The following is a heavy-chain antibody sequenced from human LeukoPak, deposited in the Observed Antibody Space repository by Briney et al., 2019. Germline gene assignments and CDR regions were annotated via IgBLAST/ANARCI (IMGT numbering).Heavy chain of an antibody. V-gene: IGHV3-53*01. D-gene: IGHD3-16*01. CDR3: ARHDYAEY. J-gene: IGHJ4*02. CDR2: IHTDGTT. CDR1: GFTVSSDY. Sequence: GALRLSCAASGFTVSSDYMTWARPAPGKGLEGVSVIHTDGTTHYADSVKGPFTISRDKSTNTLYLQMDSLRAEDTAVYYCARHDYAEYWGQGTLVTVSS.